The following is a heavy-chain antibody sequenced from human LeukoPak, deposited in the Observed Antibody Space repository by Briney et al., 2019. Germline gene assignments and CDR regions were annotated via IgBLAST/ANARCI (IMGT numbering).Heavy chain of an antibody. Sequence: GGSLRLSCAASGFTFSSYGMHLVRQAPGKGLEWVAVIWYDGSNKYYADSVKGRFTISRDNSKNTLYLQMNSLRAEDTAVYYCARDRGFTMGPSNPFDYWGQGTLVTVSS. CDR1: GFTFSSYG. CDR3: ARDRGFTMGPSNPFDY. D-gene: IGHD3-10*01. V-gene: IGHV3-33*01. CDR2: IWYDGSNK. J-gene: IGHJ4*02.